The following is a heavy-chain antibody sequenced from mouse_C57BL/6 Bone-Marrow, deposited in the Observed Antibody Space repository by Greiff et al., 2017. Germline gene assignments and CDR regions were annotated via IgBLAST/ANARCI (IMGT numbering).Heavy chain of an antibody. CDR1: GYSFTGYF. D-gene: IGHD1-3*01. CDR2: INPYNGDT. Sequence: VQLQQSGPELVKPGDSVKISCKASGYSFTGYFMNWVMQSHGKSLEWIGRINPYNGDTFYNQKFKGKATLTVDKSSSTAHMELRSLTSEDSAVYYVARLRYCGSSYYNAMDYWGQETSVTVSS. CDR3: ARLRYCGSSYYNAMDY. V-gene: IGHV1-20*01. J-gene: IGHJ4*01.